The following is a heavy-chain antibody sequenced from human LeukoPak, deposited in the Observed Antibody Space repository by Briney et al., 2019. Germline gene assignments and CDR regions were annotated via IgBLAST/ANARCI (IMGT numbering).Heavy chain of an antibody. Sequence: SETLSLTCTVSGGSATSYYWTWIRQPPGKGLEWIGSMYYSANANYNPSLNSRVSMSVDPSKNQFSLRLSSVTAADTAIYYCARRRTPDYWFDPWGQGTLVTVSS. CDR3: ARRRTPDYWFDP. D-gene: IGHD1-14*01. J-gene: IGHJ5*02. CDR1: GGSATSYY. CDR2: MYYSANA. V-gene: IGHV4-59*08.